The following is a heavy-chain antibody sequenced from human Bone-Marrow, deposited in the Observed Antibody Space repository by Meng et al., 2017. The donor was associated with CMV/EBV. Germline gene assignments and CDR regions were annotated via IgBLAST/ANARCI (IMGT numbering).Heavy chain of an antibody. Sequence: SVKVSCKASGGTFSSYAISWVRQAPGQGLGWMGGIIPIFGTANYAQKFQGRVTITTDESTSTAYMELSSLRSEDTAVYYCARGRIAARAYYGMDVWGQGTTVTVSS. CDR1: GGTFSSYA. J-gene: IGHJ6*02. D-gene: IGHD6-6*01. V-gene: IGHV1-69*05. CDR3: ARGRIAARAYYGMDV. CDR2: IIPIFGTA.